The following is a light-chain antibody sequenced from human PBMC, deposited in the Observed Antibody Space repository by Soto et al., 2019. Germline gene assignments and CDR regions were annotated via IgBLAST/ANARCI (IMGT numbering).Light chain of an antibody. CDR3: AVWDQSLTGWV. Sequence: QSVLTQPPSASGTPGQSLTISCSGSSSNIGSHFVYWYQHLPGTAPKLLIFRDGQRPSGVPARFFGSKSSTSASLAITGLRSEDEADYYCAVWDQSLTGWVFGGGTKLTVL. CDR1: SSNIGSHF. CDR2: RDG. V-gene: IGLV1-47*01. J-gene: IGLJ3*02.